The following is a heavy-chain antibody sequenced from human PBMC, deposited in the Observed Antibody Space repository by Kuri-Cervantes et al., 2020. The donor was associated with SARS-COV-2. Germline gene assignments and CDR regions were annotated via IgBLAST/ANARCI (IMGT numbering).Heavy chain of an antibody. J-gene: IGHJ6*03. CDR3: ARDSIGDYDYVWGSYRPTYYMDV. CDR1: GYTFTSYG. V-gene: IGHV1-2*02. Sequence: ASVKVSCKASGYTFTSYGINWVRQAPGQGLEWMGWINPNSGGTNYAQKFQGRVTMTRDTSISTAYMELSRLRSDDTAVYYCARDSIGDYDYVWGSYRPTYYMDVWGKGTTVTVSS. CDR2: INPNSGGT. D-gene: IGHD3-16*02.